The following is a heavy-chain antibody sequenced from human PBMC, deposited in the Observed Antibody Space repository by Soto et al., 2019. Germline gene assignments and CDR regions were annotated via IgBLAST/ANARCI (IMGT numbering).Heavy chain of an antibody. D-gene: IGHD3-3*01. CDR1: GFTFGDYA. V-gene: IGHV3-49*03. CDR2: IRSKAYGGTT. Sequence: GGSLRLSCTASGFTFGDYAMSWFRQAPGKGLEWVGFIRSKAYGGTTEYAASVKGRFTISRDDSKSIAYLQMNSLKTEDTAVYYCTRAYDFWSGYYTLDYYYYYYMDVWGKGTTVTVSS. J-gene: IGHJ6*03. CDR3: TRAYDFWSGYYTLDYYYYYYMDV.